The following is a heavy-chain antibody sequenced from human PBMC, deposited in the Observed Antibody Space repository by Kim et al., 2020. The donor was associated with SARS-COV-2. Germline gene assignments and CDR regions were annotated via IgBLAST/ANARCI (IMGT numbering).Heavy chain of an antibody. J-gene: IGHJ3*02. Sequence: SETLSLTCAVYGGSFSGYYWIWIRQPPGKGLEWIGEINHSGSTNYNPSLKSRVSISLDTSKNQFSLKLSSVTAADTGLYYCARGLRGSESRAFDIWGQGTIVTVSS. D-gene: IGHD3-10*01. CDR3: ARGLRGSESRAFDI. V-gene: IGHV4-34*01. CDR1: GGSFSGYY. CDR2: INHSGST.